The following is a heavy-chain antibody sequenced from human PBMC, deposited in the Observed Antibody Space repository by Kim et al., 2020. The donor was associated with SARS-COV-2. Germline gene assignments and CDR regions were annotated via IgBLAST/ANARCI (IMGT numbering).Heavy chain of an antibody. D-gene: IGHD3-9*01. Sequence: SETLSLTCTVSGGSISSYYWSWIRQPPGKGLEWIGYIYYSGSTNYNPSLKSRVTISVDTSKNQFSLKLSSVTAADTAVYYCARRREGYDILTGYYMGDWFEPWGQRTLVTVSS. J-gene: IGHJ5*02. CDR3: ARRREGYDILTGYYMGDWFEP. CDR1: GGSISSYY. V-gene: IGHV4-59*01. CDR2: IYYSGST.